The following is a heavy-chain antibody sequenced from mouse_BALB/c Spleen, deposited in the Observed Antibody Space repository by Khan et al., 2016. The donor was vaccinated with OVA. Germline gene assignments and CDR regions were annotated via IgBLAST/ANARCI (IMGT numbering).Heavy chain of an antibody. CDR2: INPSNGYP. D-gene: IGHD2-12*01. V-gene: IGHV1-4*01. J-gene: IGHJ3*01. CDR1: GYTFTTYT. Sequence: VQLQQSGAELARPGASVKMSCKASGYTFTTYTIHWIKMRPGQGLEWIGYINPSNGYPNYNQKFKDKVTLTADKSSTTAYLQLSSLKSDDSAVCERVGDGDYRRDGGWFAYWGLGTLVTVSA. CDR3: VGDGDYRRDGGWFAY.